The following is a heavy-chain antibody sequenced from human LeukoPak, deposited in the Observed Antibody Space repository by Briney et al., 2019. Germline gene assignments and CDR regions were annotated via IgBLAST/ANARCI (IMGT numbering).Heavy chain of an antibody. Sequence: GAPVKVSCKASGYTFTSYGITWVRQAPGQGLEWMGWISGYNGNTNYAQKLQGRVTMTTDTSTSTAYMELRSLRSDDTAVYYCARGRSLHDPYDIIDCWGQGTLVTVSS. CDR2: ISGYNGNT. CDR3: ARGRSLHDPYDIIDC. D-gene: IGHD3-22*01. J-gene: IGHJ4*02. V-gene: IGHV1-18*01. CDR1: GYTFTSYG.